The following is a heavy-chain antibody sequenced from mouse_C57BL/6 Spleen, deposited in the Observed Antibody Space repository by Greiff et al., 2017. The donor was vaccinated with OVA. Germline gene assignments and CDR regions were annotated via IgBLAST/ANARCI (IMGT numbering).Heavy chain of an antibody. Sequence: EVQLQESGPGLVKPSQSLSLTCSVTGYSITSGYYWNWIRQFPGNKLEWMGYISYDGSNNYNPSLKNRISITRDTSKNQFFLKLNSVTTEDTATYYCARVYDYEGWYFDVWGTGTTVTVSS. J-gene: IGHJ1*03. V-gene: IGHV3-6*01. CDR2: ISYDGSN. CDR1: GYSITSGYY. CDR3: ARVYDYEGWYFDV. D-gene: IGHD2-4*01.